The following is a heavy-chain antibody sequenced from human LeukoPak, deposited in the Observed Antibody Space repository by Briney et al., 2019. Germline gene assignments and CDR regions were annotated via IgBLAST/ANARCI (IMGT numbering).Heavy chain of an antibody. CDR2: ISYDGNNN. V-gene: IGHV3-30-3*01. J-gene: IGHJ4*02. Sequence: GGSLRLSCAASGFTLNSYAMHWVRQAPGKGLEWVAVISYDGNNNYYADSVQGRFTISRDNSKNTLYLQMNSLRPEDTAIYYCARDRGPVAGYYFDYWGQGALVTVSS. CDR3: ARDRGPVAGYYFDY. CDR1: GFTLNSYA. D-gene: IGHD6-19*01.